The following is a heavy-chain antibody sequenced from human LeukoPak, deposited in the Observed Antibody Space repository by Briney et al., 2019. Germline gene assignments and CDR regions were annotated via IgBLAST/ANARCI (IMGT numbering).Heavy chain of an antibody. CDR2: INHSGST. Sequence: PSETLSLTCAVYGGSFSGYYWSWIRQPPGKGLEWIGEINHSGSTNYNPSLKSRVTISVDTSKNQFSLKLSSVTAADTAVYYCARVSRYYYDSSGYYLYYYYMDVWGKGITVTVSS. CDR3: ARVSRYYYDSSGYYLYYYYMDV. V-gene: IGHV4-34*01. CDR1: GGSFSGYY. J-gene: IGHJ6*03. D-gene: IGHD3-22*01.